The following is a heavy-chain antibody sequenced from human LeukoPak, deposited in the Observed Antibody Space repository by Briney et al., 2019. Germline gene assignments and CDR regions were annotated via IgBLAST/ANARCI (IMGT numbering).Heavy chain of an antibody. CDR3: ARARGYSYGLFDY. J-gene: IGHJ4*02. CDR1: GFTFSSYA. V-gene: IGHV3-30-3*01. CDR2: ISYDGSNK. D-gene: IGHD5-18*01. Sequence: TGRSLRLSCAASGFTFSSYAMHWVRQAPGRGLEWVAVISYDGSNKYYADSVKGRFTISRDNSKNTLYLQMNSLRAEDTAVYYCARARGYSYGLFDYWGQGTLVTVSS.